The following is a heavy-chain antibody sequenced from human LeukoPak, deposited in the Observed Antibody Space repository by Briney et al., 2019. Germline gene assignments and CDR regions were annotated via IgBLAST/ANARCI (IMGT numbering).Heavy chain of an antibody. J-gene: IGHJ4*02. CDR1: GGSISSYY. Sequence: SETLSLTCTVSGGSISSYYWSWIRQPPGKGLEWIGYIYYSGSTNYNPSLKSRVTISVDTSKNQFSLKLSSETAADTAVYYCASGIAAALLDYWGQGTLVTVSS. CDR2: IYYSGST. CDR3: ASGIAAALLDY. V-gene: IGHV4-59*01. D-gene: IGHD6-13*01.